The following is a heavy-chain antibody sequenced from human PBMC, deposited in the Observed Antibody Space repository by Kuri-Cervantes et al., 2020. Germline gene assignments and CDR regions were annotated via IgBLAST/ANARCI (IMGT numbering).Heavy chain of an antibody. D-gene: IGHD5-18*01. V-gene: IGHV3-7*03. CDR2: IKQDGSEK. CDR3: TRLYPDTAMANFDY. CDR1: GFTFSSYW. J-gene: IGHJ4*02. Sequence: GESLKISCAASGFTFSSYWMSWVCQAPGKGLEWVANIKQDGSEKYYVDSVKGRFTISRDNAKNSLYLQMNSLRAEDTAVYYCTRLYPDTAMANFDYWGQGTLVTVSS.